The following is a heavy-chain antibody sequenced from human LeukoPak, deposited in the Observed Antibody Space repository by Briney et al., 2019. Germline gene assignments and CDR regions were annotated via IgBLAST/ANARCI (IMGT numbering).Heavy chain of an antibody. Sequence: PGGSLRLSCAASGFTFSDYYMSWIRQAPGKGLEWVSYISSSGSTIYYADSVKGRFTISRDNAKNSLYLQMNSLRAEDTAVYYCARDPIYCGGDCYSFGNWFGPWGQGTLVTVSS. V-gene: IGHV3-11*01. CDR2: ISSSGSTI. CDR1: GFTFSDYY. CDR3: ARDPIYCGGDCYSFGNWFGP. D-gene: IGHD2-21*02. J-gene: IGHJ5*02.